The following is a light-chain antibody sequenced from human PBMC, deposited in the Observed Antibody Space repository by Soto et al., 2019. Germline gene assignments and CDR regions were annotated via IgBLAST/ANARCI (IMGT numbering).Light chain of an antibody. Sequence: QSVLTQPASVSGSPGQSITISCTGTRSDVGGYNHVSWYQQHPGKAPKLMIYEVSNRPSGVSNRFSGSKSGNTASLTISGLQAEDEADYYCSSYTSSSTWVFGGGTKLTVL. CDR2: EVS. V-gene: IGLV2-14*01. CDR3: SSYTSSSTWV. CDR1: RSDVGGYNH. J-gene: IGLJ3*02.